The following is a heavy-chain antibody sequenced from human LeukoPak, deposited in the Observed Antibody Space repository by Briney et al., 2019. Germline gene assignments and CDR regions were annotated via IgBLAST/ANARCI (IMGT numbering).Heavy chain of an antibody. J-gene: IGHJ4*02. D-gene: IGHD3-3*01. CDR2: ISGSGGST. Sequence: GGSLRLSCAASGFTSSSYAMSWVRQAPGKGLEWVSAISGSGGSTYYADSVKGRFTISRDNSKNTLYLQMNSLRAEDTAVYYCAKEYNRFLEWLPREGYFDYWGQGTLVTVSS. CDR3: AKEYNRFLEWLPREGYFDY. V-gene: IGHV3-23*01. CDR1: GFTSSSYA.